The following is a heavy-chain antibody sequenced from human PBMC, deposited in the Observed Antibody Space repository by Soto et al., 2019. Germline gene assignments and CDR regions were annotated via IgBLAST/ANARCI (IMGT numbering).Heavy chain of an antibody. D-gene: IGHD5-12*01. V-gene: IGHV3-48*01. Sequence: EVQLVESGGGLVQPRGSLTLSCAASGFAFSDYGMMWVRQAPGKGLECISFICGSTIYYADSVKGRFTISRDNAKNSLDLQMDNLAAEDTAVYYCARDRGSMGSVDTMRGYWGQGILVTVSS. CDR2: ICGSTI. CDR3: ARDRGSMGSVDTMRGY. CDR1: GFAFSDYG. J-gene: IGHJ4*02.